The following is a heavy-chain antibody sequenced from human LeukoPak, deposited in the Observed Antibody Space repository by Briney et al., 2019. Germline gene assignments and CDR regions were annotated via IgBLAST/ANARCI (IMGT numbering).Heavy chain of an antibody. CDR3: ARLYCSGGSYCFDD. CDR1: GDSISGYY. V-gene: IGHV4-59*01. CDR2: IYYSGST. D-gene: IGHD2-15*01. J-gene: IGHJ4*02. Sequence: SETLSLTCTVSGDSISGYYWSWIRQPPGKGLEWLGYIYYSGSTNYNPSLKSRVTISVDTSKNQFSLKLSSVTAADTAVYYCARLYCSGGSYCFDDWGQGTLLTVSS.